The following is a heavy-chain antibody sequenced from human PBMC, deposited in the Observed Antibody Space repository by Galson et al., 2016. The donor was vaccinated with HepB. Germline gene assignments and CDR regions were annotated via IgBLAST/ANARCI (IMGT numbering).Heavy chain of an antibody. CDR1: GFTFYNTW. CDR2: INHSGST. Sequence: LRLSCAASGFTFYNTWRSWVRQAPGKGLEWIGEINHSGSTNYNPSLKSRVTISVDTSKNQFSLKLSSVTAADTAVYYCARGDNPDYGDYASAYYYMDVWGKGTTVTASS. J-gene: IGHJ6*03. D-gene: IGHD4-17*01. V-gene: IGHV4-34*01. CDR3: ARGDNPDYGDYASAYYYMDV.